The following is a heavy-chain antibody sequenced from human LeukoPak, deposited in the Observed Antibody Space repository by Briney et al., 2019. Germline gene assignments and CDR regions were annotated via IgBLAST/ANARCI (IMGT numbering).Heavy chain of an antibody. Sequence: GGSLRLSCTASKFTFSHYGMQWVRQAPGKGLEWVAVISPGGSIKVYADSVKGRFTLSRDNSINTVDLQMNSLRAEDTAVYYCVKEYHSRGFGAYFDYWGQGTLVTVSS. CDR2: ISPGGSIK. V-gene: IGHV3-30*18. CDR3: VKEYHSRGFGAYFDY. CDR1: KFTFSHYG. D-gene: IGHD3-3*01. J-gene: IGHJ4*02.